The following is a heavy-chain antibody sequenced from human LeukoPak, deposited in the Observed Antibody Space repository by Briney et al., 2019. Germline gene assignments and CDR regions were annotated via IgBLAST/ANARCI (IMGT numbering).Heavy chain of an antibody. D-gene: IGHD6-6*01. CDR1: GGSISSGSYY. J-gene: IGHJ4*02. CDR3: ARGIAARPLGY. V-gene: IGHV4-61*02. CDR2: IYTSGST. Sequence: SQTLSLTCTVSGGSISSGSYYWSWIRQPAGKGLEWIGRIYTSGSTNYNPSLKSRVTISVDTSKNQFSLKLSSVTAADTAVYYCARGIAARPLGYWGQGTLVTVSS.